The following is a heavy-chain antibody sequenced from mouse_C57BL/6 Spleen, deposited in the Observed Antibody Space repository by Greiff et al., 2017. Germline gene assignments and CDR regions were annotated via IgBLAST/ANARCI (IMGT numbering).Heavy chain of an antibody. CDR2: IYYSGTI. CDR1: GISITTGNYR. Sequence: VQLQQSGPGLVKPSQTVFLTCTVTGISITTGNYRWSWIRQFPGNKLEWIGYIYYSGTITYNPSLTSRTTITRDTPKNQFFLEMNSLTAEDTATYYCARENDYADYFDYWGQGTTLTVSS. D-gene: IGHD2-4*01. CDR3: ARENDYADYFDY. J-gene: IGHJ2*01. V-gene: IGHV3-5*01.